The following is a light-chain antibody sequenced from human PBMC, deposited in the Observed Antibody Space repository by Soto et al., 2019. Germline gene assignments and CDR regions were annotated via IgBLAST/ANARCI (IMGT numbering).Light chain of an antibody. CDR2: GAY. V-gene: IGKV3-20*01. CDR3: QQYSNYPWT. J-gene: IGKJ1*01. CDR1: QSVSSNY. Sequence: NVSSKSPGTLSLSPGLFDTLSCRASQSVSSNYLAWYQQKPGQAPRLLIYGAYNRVTGIPDRFSGSGSGTDFTLTISSLQPEDFATYYCQQYSNYPWTFGQGTKVDIK.